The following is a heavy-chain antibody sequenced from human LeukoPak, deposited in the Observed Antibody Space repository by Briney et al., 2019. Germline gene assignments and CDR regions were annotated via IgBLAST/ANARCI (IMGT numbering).Heavy chain of an antibody. D-gene: IGHD6-6*01. CDR3: ARGAARGFDY. J-gene: IGHJ4*02. CDR2: INHSGST. CDR1: RGSFSGYY. Sequence: KPSETLSLTCAVYRGSFSGYYWSWIRQPPGKGLEWIGEINHSGSTNYNPSLKSRVSISEDTSKNQSSLKLNSVTAADTALYYCARGAARGFDYWGQGTLVTVSS. V-gene: IGHV4-34*01.